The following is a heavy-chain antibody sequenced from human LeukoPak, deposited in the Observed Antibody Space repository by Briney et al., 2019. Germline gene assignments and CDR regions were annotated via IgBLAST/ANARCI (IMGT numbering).Heavy chain of an antibody. CDR2: ISSSSYI. CDR3: ARADYGDYRREYFFDY. J-gene: IGHJ4*02. V-gene: IGHV3-21*06. D-gene: IGHD4-17*01. Sequence: TGGSLRLSCAASGFIFSSYSMIWVRQAPGKGLEWVSSISSSSYIYYADSVKGRFTISRDNAKNSLYLQMNSLRAEDTAVYYCARADYGDYRREYFFDYWGQGTLVTVSS. CDR1: GFIFSSYS.